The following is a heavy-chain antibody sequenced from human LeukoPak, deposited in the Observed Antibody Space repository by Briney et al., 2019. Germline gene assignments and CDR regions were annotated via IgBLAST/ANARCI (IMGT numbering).Heavy chain of an antibody. CDR1: GFTFSNYV. CDR2: IYSGGST. V-gene: IGHV3-53*01. D-gene: IGHD3-16*01. J-gene: IGHJ5*02. CDR3: ARTVYGSNWFDP. Sequence: PGGSLRLSCAASGFTFSNYVMHWVRQAPGKGLEWVSVIYSGGSTYYADSVKGRFTISRDNSKNTMYLHMNSLRAEDTAVYYCARTVYGSNWFDPWGQGTLVTVSS.